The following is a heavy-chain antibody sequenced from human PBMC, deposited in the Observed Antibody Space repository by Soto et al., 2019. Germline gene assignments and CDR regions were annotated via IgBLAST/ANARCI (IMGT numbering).Heavy chain of an antibody. CDR2: INHSGST. V-gene: IGHV4-34*01. CDR1: GGSFSGYY. CDR3: ARDIRGYSRAFDY. Sequence: QVQLQQWGAGLLKPSETLSLTCAVYGGSFSGYYWSWIRQPPGKGLEWIGEINHSGSTNYNPSLKSRVTISLDTSSNQFSLKLTSVTAADTAVYYCARDIRGYSRAFDYWGQGTLVTVSS. D-gene: IGHD5-18*01. J-gene: IGHJ4*02.